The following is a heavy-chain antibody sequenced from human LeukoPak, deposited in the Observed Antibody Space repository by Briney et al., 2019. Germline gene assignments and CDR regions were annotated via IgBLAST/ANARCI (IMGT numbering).Heavy chain of an antibody. J-gene: IGHJ4*02. CDR1: GFTFSSYA. Sequence: GGSLRLSCAASGFTFSSYAMHWVRQAPGKGLEWVAVISYDGSNKYYADSVKGRFTISRDNSKNTLYLQMNSLRAEDTAVYYCAREPPDYYGSGTLDYWGQGTLVTISS. V-gene: IGHV3-30-3*01. CDR3: AREPPDYYGSGTLDY. D-gene: IGHD3-10*01. CDR2: ISYDGSNK.